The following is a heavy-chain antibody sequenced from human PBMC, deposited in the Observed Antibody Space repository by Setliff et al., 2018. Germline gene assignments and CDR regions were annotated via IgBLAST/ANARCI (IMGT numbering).Heavy chain of an antibody. D-gene: IGHD3-22*01. Sequence: SETLSLTCAVSGAAISTYYWSWLRQPPGKGLEWIGYVSYGGSTKYNPSLESRVTISLDAPKNQFSLKLTSVTAADAAVYYCARTGTTYYYSCMDVWGKGTTVTVSS. CDR2: VSYGGST. V-gene: IGHV4-59*08. CDR1: GAAISTYY. CDR3: ARTGTTYYYSCMDV. J-gene: IGHJ6*03.